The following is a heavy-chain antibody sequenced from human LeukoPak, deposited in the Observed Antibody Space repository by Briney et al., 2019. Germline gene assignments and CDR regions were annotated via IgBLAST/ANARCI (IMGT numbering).Heavy chain of an antibody. CDR2: VSNDGTYT. CDR3: AITVDCRATTDCYSYFHH. Sequence: SGGSLRLSCAASGFTFSSYFMHWVRQAPGKGLVWVSRVSNDGTYTKYADSVKGRFTISRDNAKDTLYLQVNSLRAEDTAVYYCAITVDCRATTDCYSYFHHWGQGTLVTVSS. CDR1: GFTFSSYF. V-gene: IGHV3-74*03. J-gene: IGHJ1*01. D-gene: IGHD2-21*02.